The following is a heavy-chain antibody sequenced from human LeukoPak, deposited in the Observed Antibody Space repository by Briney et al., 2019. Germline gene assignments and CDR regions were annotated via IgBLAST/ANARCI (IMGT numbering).Heavy chain of an antibody. D-gene: IGHD2-2*01. CDR3: ARADCSSSTCYLRRSWFDP. Sequence: GGSLRLSCAASGFTLSDYDMNWVRQAPGKGLEWVSSTSTSSRYIYYKDSVRGRFTISRDDAKNSLYLEMNGLRAEDTAAYYCARADCSSSTCYLRRSWFDPWGQGTLVTVSS. J-gene: IGHJ5*02. V-gene: IGHV3-21*01. CDR2: TSTSSRYI. CDR1: GFTLSDYD.